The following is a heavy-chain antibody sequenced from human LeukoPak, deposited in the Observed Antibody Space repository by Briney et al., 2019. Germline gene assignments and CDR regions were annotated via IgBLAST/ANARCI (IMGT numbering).Heavy chain of an antibody. J-gene: IGHJ4*02. CDR1: GYTFTSYG. D-gene: IGHD6-19*01. CDR3: ARGLYPYSSKWDSIAVAGTLDY. CDR2: ISTYKGNT. Sequence: ASVKVSCKASGYTFTSYGISWVRQASGQGLEWKGWISTYKGNTNYAQKLQGRVTMTTDTSTSTVYMELRSLRSDDTAVYYCARGLYPYSSKWDSIAVAGTLDYWGQGIEVTVSS. V-gene: IGHV1-18*01.